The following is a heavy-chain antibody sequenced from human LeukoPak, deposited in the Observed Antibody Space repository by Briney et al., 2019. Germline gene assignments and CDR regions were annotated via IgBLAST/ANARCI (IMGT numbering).Heavy chain of an antibody. CDR2: ISYDGSNK. CDR1: GFTFSSYA. CDR3: ARLMSQRYYDSSGYYLRADWFDP. Sequence: GGSLRLSCAASGFTFSSYAMHWVRQAPGKGLEWVAVISYDGSNKYYADSVKGRFTISRDNAKNSLYLQMNSLRAEDTAVYYCARLMSQRYYDSSGYYLRADWFDPWGQGTLVTVSS. J-gene: IGHJ5*02. V-gene: IGHV3-30*04. D-gene: IGHD3-22*01.